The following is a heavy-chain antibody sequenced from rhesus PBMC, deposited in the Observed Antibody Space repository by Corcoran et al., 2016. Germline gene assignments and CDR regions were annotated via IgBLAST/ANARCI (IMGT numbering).Heavy chain of an antibody. CDR2: MYGGSGST. CDR3: AKDMVGSGSWIGVFGY. CDR1: GGSISSSW. D-gene: IGHD6-25*01. V-gene: IGHV4-147*01. Sequence: QVQLQESGPGVVKPSETLSLTCAVSGGSISSSWWGWIRQPLGKGLEWIGQMYGGSGSTSYNPDRKRRVTISSDTSKNQFSLKLSSVTTADTAVYYCAKDMVGSGSWIGVFGYGGQGVLVTVSS. J-gene: IGHJ4*01.